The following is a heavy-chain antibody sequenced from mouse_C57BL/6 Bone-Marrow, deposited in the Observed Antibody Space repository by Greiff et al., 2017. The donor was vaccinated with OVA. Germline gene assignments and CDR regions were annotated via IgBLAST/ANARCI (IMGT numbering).Heavy chain of an antibody. D-gene: IGHD1-1*01. CDR2: INPNYGTT. CDR1: GYSFTDYN. Sequence: VQLQQSGPELVKPGASVKISCKASGYSFTDYNMNWVKQSNGKSLEWIGVINPNYGTTSYNQKFKGKATLTVDQSSSTSYMQLNSLTSEDSAVYYCARRVYYGSSHYAMDYWGQGTSVTVSS. J-gene: IGHJ4*01. CDR3: ARRVYYGSSHYAMDY. V-gene: IGHV1-39*01.